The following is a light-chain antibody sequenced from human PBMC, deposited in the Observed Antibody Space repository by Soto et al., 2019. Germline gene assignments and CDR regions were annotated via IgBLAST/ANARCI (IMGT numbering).Light chain of an antibody. V-gene: IGKV1-12*01. CDR3: PQAKSFYFT. CDR2: AAS. Sequence: DIQMTQSPATVSASVGDRVTITCRASQSISNRLAWYQQKPGKAPKVLIYAASSLQYGVPSRFSGSGSGTDFTLTISSLQPEEVATYYCPQAKSFYFTVGQGTRLEIK. CDR1: QSISNR. J-gene: IGKJ5*01.